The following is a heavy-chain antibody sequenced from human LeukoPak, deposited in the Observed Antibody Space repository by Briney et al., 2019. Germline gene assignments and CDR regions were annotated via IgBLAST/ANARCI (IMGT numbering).Heavy chain of an antibody. CDR2: ISGSGGST. J-gene: IGHJ4*02. CDR1: GFTFSSYA. Sequence: GGSLRLSCAASGFTFSSYAMSWVRQAPGKGLEWVSAISGSGGSTYYADSVKGRFTISGDNSKNTLYLQMNSLRAEDTAVYYCAKGLEPYDYGDYEAYYFDYWGQGTLVTVSS. D-gene: IGHD4-17*01. V-gene: IGHV3-23*01. CDR3: AKGLEPYDYGDYEAYYFDY.